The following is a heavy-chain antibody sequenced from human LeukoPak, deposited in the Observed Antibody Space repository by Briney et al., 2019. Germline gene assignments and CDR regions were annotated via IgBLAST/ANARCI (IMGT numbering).Heavy chain of an antibody. CDR1: GGSFSGQY. Sequence: LSETLSLTCAVYGGSFSGQYWRWTRQPPGKGVEWIGEINHRGSTNYNPSLRSRVTISVDTTKNHFSLKRSAVTAADAAVYYCAARTLGSSWYPGDYWGQGTLVTVSS. CDR3: AARTLGSSWYPGDY. CDR2: INHRGST. D-gene: IGHD6-13*01. J-gene: IGHJ4*02. V-gene: IGHV4-34*01.